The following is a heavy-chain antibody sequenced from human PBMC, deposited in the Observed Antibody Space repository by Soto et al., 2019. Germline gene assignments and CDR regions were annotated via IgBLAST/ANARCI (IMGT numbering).Heavy chain of an antibody. CDR2: IYSGGTT. CDR1: GFTVSSNY. CDR3: ARGRDYGVFDY. D-gene: IGHD4-17*01. V-gene: IGHV3-53*04. Sequence: PGGSLRLSCAASGFTVSSNYMNWVRQAPGMGLEWVSVIYSGGTTYYTDSVKGRFTISRHNSENTLFLQMNSLRPEDTAVYYCARGRDYGVFDYWGQGALVTVSS. J-gene: IGHJ4*02.